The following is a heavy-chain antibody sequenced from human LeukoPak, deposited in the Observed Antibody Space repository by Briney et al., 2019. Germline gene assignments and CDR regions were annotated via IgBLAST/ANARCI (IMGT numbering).Heavy chain of an antibody. D-gene: IGHD3-10*01. CDR2: ISSSSYI. Sequence: GGSLRLSCAASGFTFSSYSMNWVRQAPGKGLEWVSSISSSSYIYYADSVKGRFTISRDNAKNSLYLQMNSLRAEDTAVYYCARDALVGSGSFFDYWGQGTLVTVSS. CDR3: ARDALVGSGSFFDY. J-gene: IGHJ4*02. V-gene: IGHV3-21*01. CDR1: GFTFSSYS.